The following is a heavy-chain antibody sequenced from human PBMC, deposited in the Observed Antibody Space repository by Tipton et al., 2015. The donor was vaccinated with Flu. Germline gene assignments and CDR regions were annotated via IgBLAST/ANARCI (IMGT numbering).Heavy chain of an antibody. J-gene: IGHJ3*02. CDR1: GYSISSGYY. CDR3: ARHPSSLGAFDI. D-gene: IGHD7-27*01. CDR2: IYHSGST. Sequence: GLVKPSETLSLTCAVSGYSISSGYYWGWIRQPPGKGLEWIGSIYHSGSTYYNPSLKSRVTISVDTSKNQFSPKLSSVTAADTAVYYCARHPSSLGAFDIWGQGTMVTVSS. V-gene: IGHV4-38-2*01.